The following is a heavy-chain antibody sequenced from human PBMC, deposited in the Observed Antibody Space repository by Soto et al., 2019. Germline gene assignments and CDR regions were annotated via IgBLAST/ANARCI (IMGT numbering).Heavy chain of an antibody. D-gene: IGHD5-12*01. Sequence: GGSLRLSCAASGFTFSSYGMHWVRQAPGKGLEWVAVIWYDGSNKYYADSVKGRFTISRDNSKNTLYLQMNSLRAEDTAVYYCASGVATITGPPFDYWGQGTLVTVSS. CDR1: GFTFSSYG. CDR3: ASGVATITGPPFDY. J-gene: IGHJ4*02. V-gene: IGHV3-33*01. CDR2: IWYDGSNK.